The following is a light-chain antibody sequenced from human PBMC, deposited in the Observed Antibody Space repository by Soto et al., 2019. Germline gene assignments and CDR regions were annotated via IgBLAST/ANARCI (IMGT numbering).Light chain of an antibody. V-gene: IGLV1-51*01. CDR2: DNN. CDR3: AAWDNSLSAGV. Sequence: QLVLTQPPSVSAAPGQKVTISCSGSSSNIGRNYVSWYQHLPETAPKLLIYDNNKRPSGIPDRFSGSKSGTSATLDITGLQTGDEADYYCAAWDNSLSAGVLGGGTKLTVL. J-gene: IGLJ3*02. CDR1: SSNIGRNY.